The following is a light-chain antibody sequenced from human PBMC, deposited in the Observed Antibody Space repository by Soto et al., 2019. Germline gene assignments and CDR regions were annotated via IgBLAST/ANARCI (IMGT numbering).Light chain of an antibody. CDR3: QQYVSSPYT. Sequence: EIVLTQSPGSLSLSPGERATLSCRASQSVSSSYLAWYQQKPGQAPRLLIYGASTRATGIPDRFSGSGSRTDFTLTISRLGPEDFSLYYCQQYVSSPYTFGRGPKLEIK. V-gene: IGKV3-20*01. CDR2: GAS. CDR1: QSVSSSY. J-gene: IGKJ2*01.